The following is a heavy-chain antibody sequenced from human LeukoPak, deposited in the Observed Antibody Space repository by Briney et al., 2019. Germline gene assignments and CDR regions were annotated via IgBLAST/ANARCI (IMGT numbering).Heavy chain of an antibody. CDR1: GFTFSSYW. CDR2: IRQDGSEK. Sequence: GGSLRLSCAASGFTFSSYWMSWVRQAPGKGLEWVANIRQDGSEKYYVDSVKGRFTISRDNAKNSLYLQMNSLRAEDTAVYYCARGYSSSSWGYWGQGTLVTVSS. J-gene: IGHJ4*02. V-gene: IGHV3-7*01. CDR3: ARGYSSSSWGY. D-gene: IGHD6-6*01.